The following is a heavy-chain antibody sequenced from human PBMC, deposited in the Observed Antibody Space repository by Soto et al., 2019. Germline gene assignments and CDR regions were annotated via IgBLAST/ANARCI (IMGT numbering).Heavy chain of an antibody. CDR1: GGTFSGYY. Sequence: SETMSLTCAVYGGTFSGYYWSWIRQPPGKGLEWIGEINHSGSTNYNPSLKSRVTISVDTSKNQFSLKLSSVTAADTAVYYCARGRRNYYYYYMDVWGKGTTVTVSS. CDR2: INHSGST. CDR3: ARGRRNYYYYYMDV. V-gene: IGHV4-34*01. J-gene: IGHJ6*03.